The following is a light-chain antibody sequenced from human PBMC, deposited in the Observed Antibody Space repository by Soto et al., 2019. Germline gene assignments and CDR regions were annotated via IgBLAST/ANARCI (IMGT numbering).Light chain of an antibody. CDR2: SAS. J-gene: IGKJ1*01. Sequence: DIVLTQSPGTLSLSPGERATLSCRASQTVSSNYLAWYQQKPAQAPRLLIYSASTRATGIPDRFSGSGSGADFTLTITRLEPEDFAVYYCHQYSRAPRTFGQGTKVEV. CDR1: QTVSSNY. CDR3: HQYSRAPRT. V-gene: IGKV3-20*01.